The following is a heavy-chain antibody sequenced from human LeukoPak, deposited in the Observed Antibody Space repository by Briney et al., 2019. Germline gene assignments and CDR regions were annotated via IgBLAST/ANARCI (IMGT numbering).Heavy chain of an antibody. Sequence: GGSLRLSCAASGFTSSSYWMSWVRQAPGKGLEWVANIKQDGSEKYYVDSVNGRFTISRDNAKNSLYMQMNSLRAEGTAVYYCARDRGSSGWYEFDYWGQGTLVTVSS. CDR2: IKQDGSEK. D-gene: IGHD6-19*01. V-gene: IGHV3-7*01. CDR1: GFTSSSYW. J-gene: IGHJ4*02. CDR3: ARDRGSSGWYEFDY.